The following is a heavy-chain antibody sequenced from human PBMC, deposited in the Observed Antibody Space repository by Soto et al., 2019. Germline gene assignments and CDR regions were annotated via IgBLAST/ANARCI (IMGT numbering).Heavy chain of an antibody. CDR3: ARDSQKAGYSSSWYSYYYGMDV. Sequence: GGSLRLSCAASGFTFSSYEMNWVRQAPGKGLEWVSYISSSGSTIYYADSVEGRFTISRDNAKNSLYLQMNSLRAEDTAVYYCARDSQKAGYSSSWYSYYYGMDVWGQGTTVTVSS. D-gene: IGHD6-13*01. CDR2: ISSSGSTI. V-gene: IGHV3-48*03. J-gene: IGHJ6*02. CDR1: GFTFSSYE.